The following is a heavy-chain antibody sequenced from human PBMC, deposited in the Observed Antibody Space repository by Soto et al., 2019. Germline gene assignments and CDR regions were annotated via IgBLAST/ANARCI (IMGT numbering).Heavy chain of an antibody. CDR2: ISRDGGTK. D-gene: IGHD2-8*02. CDR3: TGEVASGY. Sequence: QVQLVESGGGVVQPGRSLRLSCAVSGFTVSTYGMHRFRQAPGKGLEWVAVISRDGGTKYYADSVKGRFTISRDNSRNTLFLEMNSLRGDDMSVYYCTGEVASGYWGQGTLVTVSS. V-gene: IGHV3-30*03. J-gene: IGHJ4*02. CDR1: GFTVSTYG.